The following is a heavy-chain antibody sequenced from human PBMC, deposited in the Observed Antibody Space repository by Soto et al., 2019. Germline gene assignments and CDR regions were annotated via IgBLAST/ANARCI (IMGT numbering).Heavy chain of an antibody. CDR3: ARAEFGEGVDH. CDR1: GVSISSGNYY. J-gene: IGHJ4*02. Sequence: QVQLQESGPGLVTPSQTLSLTCTVSGVSISSGNYYCSWIRQFPGKGLEWIGYIFHSGSTYYNPSLRSRVTMFQDRSNTQFSLNLTSVSAADTAGYYCARAEFGEGVDHWGQGTLVTVSS. CDR2: IFHSGST. D-gene: IGHD3-10*01. V-gene: IGHV4-31*03.